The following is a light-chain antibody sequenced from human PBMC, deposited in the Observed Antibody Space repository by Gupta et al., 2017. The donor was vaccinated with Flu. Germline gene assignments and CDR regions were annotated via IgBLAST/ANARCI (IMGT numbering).Light chain of an antibody. J-gene: IGKJ4*01. CDR2: DAS. CDR3: QQRSNCPIT. Sequence: IVFTQSPATLSLSPGERATLSCRASQSVSSYLAWYHQKPGQAPRLLIYDASNRATGLPARFSGSGSGTEFTLTISCLEPEDFAVYYCQQRSNCPITLGRGTKVEIK. V-gene: IGKV3-11*01. CDR1: QSVSSY.